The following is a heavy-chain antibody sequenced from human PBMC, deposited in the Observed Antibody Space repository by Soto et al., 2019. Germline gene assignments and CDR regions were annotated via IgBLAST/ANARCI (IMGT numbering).Heavy chain of an antibody. D-gene: IGHD2-2*01. Sequence: QVQLVQSGAEEKKPGASVKVSCKASGYTFTNYAMHWVRQAPGQRLEWMGWINAGNGNTKYSQKFQGRVTITRDTSASTAYMELSSLRSEDTAVYYCARADGVGVVGPWGQGTLVTVSS. CDR2: INAGNGNT. J-gene: IGHJ5*02. CDR1: GYTFTNYA. V-gene: IGHV1-3*05. CDR3: ARADGVGVVGP.